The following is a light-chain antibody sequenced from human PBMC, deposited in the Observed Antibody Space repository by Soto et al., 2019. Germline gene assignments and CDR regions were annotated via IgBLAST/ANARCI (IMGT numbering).Light chain of an antibody. V-gene: IGLV2-14*03. CDR2: DVT. J-gene: IGLJ1*01. CDR3: CSYTSSSTYV. Sequence: QSVLTQPASMSGSPGQSITISCTGTSSDVGGYNYVSWYQQHPGKAPKLMIYDVTNRPSGVSDRFSGSKSGNTASLTISGLQAEDEADYYCCSYTSSSTYVFGTGTKLTVL. CDR1: SSDVGGYNY.